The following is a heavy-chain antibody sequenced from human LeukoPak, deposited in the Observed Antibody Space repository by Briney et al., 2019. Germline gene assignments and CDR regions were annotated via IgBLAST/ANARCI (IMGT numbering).Heavy chain of an antibody. CDR2: INPNSGGT. V-gene: IGHV1-2*02. J-gene: IGHJ4*02. CDR1: GYTFTGYY. Sequence: ASVKVSCKASGYTFTGYYMHWVRQAPGQGLEWMGWINPNSGGTNYAQKFQGRVTMTRDTSISTAYMELSRLRSDDTAVYYCAKDYYESSGYQDYWGQGTPVTVSS. D-gene: IGHD3-22*01. CDR3: AKDYYESSGYQDY.